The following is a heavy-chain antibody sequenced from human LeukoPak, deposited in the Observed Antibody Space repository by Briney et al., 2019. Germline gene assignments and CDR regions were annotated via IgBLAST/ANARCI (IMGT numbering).Heavy chain of an antibody. J-gene: IGHJ4*02. CDR2: ISAYNGDT. Sequence: ASVKVSCKASGYTFTSYGISWVRQAPGQGLEWMGWISAYNGDTNYAQKLQGRGTMTTDTSTSTAYMELRTLRSDATAVYYCARASSSSSWVYWGQGTLVTVSS. V-gene: IGHV1-18*01. CDR1: GYTFTSYG. CDR3: ARASSSSSWVY. D-gene: IGHD6-13*01.